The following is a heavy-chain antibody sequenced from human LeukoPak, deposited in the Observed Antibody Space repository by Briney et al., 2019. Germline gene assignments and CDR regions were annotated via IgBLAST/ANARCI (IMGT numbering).Heavy chain of an antibody. D-gene: IGHD3-22*01. CDR3: ARDLYSSGYFDY. CDR2: ISSSSSYI. Sequence: GGSLRLSCAASGSTFSSYSMSWVRQAPGKGLEWVSSISSSSSYIYYADSVKGRFTISRDNAKNSLYLQMNSLRAEDTAVYYCARDLYSSGYFDYWGQGTLVTVSS. J-gene: IGHJ4*02. CDR1: GSTFSSYS. V-gene: IGHV3-21*01.